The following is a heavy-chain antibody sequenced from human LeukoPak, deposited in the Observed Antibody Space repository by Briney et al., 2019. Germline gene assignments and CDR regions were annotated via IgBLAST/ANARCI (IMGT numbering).Heavy chain of an antibody. J-gene: IGHJ4*02. CDR3: AKDDTYYDILTGYYISYYFDY. Sequence: PGGSLRLSCAASGFTFSSYAMSWVRQAPGKGLEWVSAISGSGGSTYYADSVKGRFTISRDNSKNTLYLQMNSLRAEDTAVYYCAKDDTYYDILTGYYISYYFDYWGQGTLVTVSS. CDR2: ISGSGGST. D-gene: IGHD3-9*01. CDR1: GFTFSSYA. V-gene: IGHV3-23*01.